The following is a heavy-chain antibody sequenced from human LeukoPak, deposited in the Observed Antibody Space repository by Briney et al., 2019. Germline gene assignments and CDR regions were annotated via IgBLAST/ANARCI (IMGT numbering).Heavy chain of an antibody. V-gene: IGHV4-34*01. CDR2: INHSGST. CDR1: GGSFSGYY. D-gene: IGHD3-3*01. Sequence: SETLSLTCAVYGGSFSGYYWSWIRQPPGKGLEWIGEINHSGSTNYNPSLKSRVTISVDTSKNQFSLKLSSVTAADTAVYYCARDRAIFGVVKVVSWFNPWGQGTLVTVSS. CDR3: ARDRAIFGVVKVVSWFNP. J-gene: IGHJ5*02.